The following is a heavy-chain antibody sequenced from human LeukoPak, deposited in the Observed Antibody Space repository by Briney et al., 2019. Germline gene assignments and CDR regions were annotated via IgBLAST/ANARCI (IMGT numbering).Heavy chain of an antibody. CDR3: AREQLVPRYYYYYMDV. CDR1: GYTFTSYA. Sequence: ASVKVSCKASGYTFTSYAMNWVRQAPGQGLEWMGWINTNTGNPTYAQGFTGRFVFSLDTSVSTAYLQISSLKAEDTAVYYCAREQLVPRYYYYYMDVWGKGTTVTVSS. J-gene: IGHJ6*03. CDR2: INTNTGNP. D-gene: IGHD6-6*01. V-gene: IGHV7-4-1*02.